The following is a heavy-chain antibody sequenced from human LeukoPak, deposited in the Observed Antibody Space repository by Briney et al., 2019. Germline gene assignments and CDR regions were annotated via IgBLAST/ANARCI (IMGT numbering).Heavy chain of an antibody. CDR1: GYTFTSYY. CDR2: INPSGGST. V-gene: IGHV1-46*01. J-gene: IGHJ4*02. CDR3: ARSPNYDLWSGYPPGFDY. Sequence: GASVKVSCKASGYTFTSYYMHWVRQAPGQGLEWMGIINPSGGSTSYAQKFQGRVTMTRDTSTSTVYMELSSLRSEDTAVYYCARSPNYDLWSGYPPGFDYWGQGTLVTVSS. D-gene: IGHD3-3*01.